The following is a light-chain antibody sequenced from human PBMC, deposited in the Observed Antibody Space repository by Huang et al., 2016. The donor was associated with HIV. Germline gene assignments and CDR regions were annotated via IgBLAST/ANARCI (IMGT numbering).Light chain of an antibody. J-gene: IGKJ2*01. V-gene: IGKV3-15*01. Sequence: ERVMTQSPDILSVSPGETATLSCRASQDVSSNLDWYRQKPGQAPSLLIYVASTRVSGIPARFNGSGSGIAFTLTISSVQSEDFAVYYCQQYNNWPRTFGQGTKLEIK. CDR2: VAS. CDR3: QQYNNWPRT. CDR1: QDVSSN.